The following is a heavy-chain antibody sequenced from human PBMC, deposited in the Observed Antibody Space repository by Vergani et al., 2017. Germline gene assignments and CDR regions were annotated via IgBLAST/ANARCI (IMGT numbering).Heavy chain of an antibody. CDR2: ISSNGGST. D-gene: IGHD3-22*01. J-gene: IGHJ4*02. V-gene: IGHV3-64D*06. CDR3: VKGGWGYYDSSGPFDY. Sequence: EVQLVESGGGLVKPGGSLRLSCAASGFTFSNAWMSWVRQAPGKGLEYVSAISSNGGSTYYADSVKGRFTISRDNSKNTLYLQMSSLRAEDTAVYYCVKGGWGYYDSSGPFDYWGQGTLVTVSS. CDR1: GFTFSNAW.